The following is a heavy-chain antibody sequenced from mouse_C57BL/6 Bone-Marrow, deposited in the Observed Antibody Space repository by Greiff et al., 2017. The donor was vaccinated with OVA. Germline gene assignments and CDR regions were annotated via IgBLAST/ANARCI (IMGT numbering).Heavy chain of an antibody. CDR2: IHPNSGST. Sequence: QVQLQQPGAELVKPGASVKLSCKASGYTFTSYWMHWVKQRPGQGLEWIGMIHPNSGSTNYNEKFKSKATLTVDKSSSTAYMQLSSLTSEDSAVYYGASNYYGSSYVDYWGQGTTLTVSS. CDR3: ASNYYGSSYVDY. CDR1: GYTFTSYW. V-gene: IGHV1-64*01. J-gene: IGHJ2*01. D-gene: IGHD1-1*01.